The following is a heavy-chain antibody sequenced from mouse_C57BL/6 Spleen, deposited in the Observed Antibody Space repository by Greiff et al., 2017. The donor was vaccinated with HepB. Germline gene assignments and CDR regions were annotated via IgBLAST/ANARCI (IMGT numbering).Heavy chain of an antibody. Sequence: QVQLQQPGAELVRPGSSVKLSCKASGYTFTSYWMHWVKQRPIQGLEWIGNIDPSDSETHYNQKFKDKATLTVDKSSSTAYMQLSSLTSEDSAVYYCARWGGSSSYYFDYWGQGTTLTVSS. CDR1: GYTFTSYW. J-gene: IGHJ2*01. D-gene: IGHD1-1*01. V-gene: IGHV1-52*01. CDR3: ARWGGSSSYYFDY. CDR2: IDPSDSET.